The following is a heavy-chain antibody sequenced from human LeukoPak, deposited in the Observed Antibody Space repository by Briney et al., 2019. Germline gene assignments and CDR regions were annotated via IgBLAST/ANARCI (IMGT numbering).Heavy chain of an antibody. CDR1: GFTFSSYE. J-gene: IGHJ3*02. CDR2: ISSSGSTI. V-gene: IGHV3-48*03. Sequence: GGSLRLSCAASGFTFSSYEMNWDRQAPGKGLEWVSYISSSGSTIYYADSVKGRFTISRDNAKNSLYLQMNSLRAEDTAVYYCASPTQHDAFDIWGQGTMVTVSS. CDR3: ASPTQHDAFDI.